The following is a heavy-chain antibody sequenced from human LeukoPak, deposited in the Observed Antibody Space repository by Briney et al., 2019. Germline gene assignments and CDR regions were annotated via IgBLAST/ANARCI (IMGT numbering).Heavy chain of an antibody. D-gene: IGHD3-10*01. CDR1: GFTFSSYG. CDR3: ANYRSRFGESNPQYFDY. Sequence: GGSLRLSCAASGFTFSSYGMNWVRQAPGKGLEWVSSISGSGDSTDYADSVKGRFTISRDNAKNTLYLQMNSLRAEDTAVYYCANYRSRFGESNPQYFDYWGQGTLVTVSS. V-gene: IGHV3-23*01. CDR2: ISGSGDST. J-gene: IGHJ4*02.